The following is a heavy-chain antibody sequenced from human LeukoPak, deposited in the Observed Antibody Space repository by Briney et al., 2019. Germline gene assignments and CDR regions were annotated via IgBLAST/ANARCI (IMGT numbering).Heavy chain of an antibody. CDR1: GGSFSGYY. CDR3: ATRAEMDGFDY. V-gene: IGHV4-34*01. J-gene: IGHJ4*02. D-gene: IGHD2-2*03. CDR2: INHSGST. Sequence: SETLSLTCAVYGGSFSGYYWSWIRQPPGKGLEWIGEINHSGSTNYNPSLKSRVTISVDTSKNQFSLKLSSVTAAVTAVYYCATRAEMDGFDYWGQGTLVNVSS.